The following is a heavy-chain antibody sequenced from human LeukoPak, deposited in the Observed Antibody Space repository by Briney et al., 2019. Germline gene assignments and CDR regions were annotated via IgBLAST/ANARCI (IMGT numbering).Heavy chain of an antibody. V-gene: IGHV3-48*04. Sequence: PGGSLRLSCAASGFTFSSYSMNWVRQAPGKGLEWVSHITGPSRSMSYSDSVKGRFIISRDNTKNSLYLQMTSLRAEDTAVYYCARDQAGDYVPPDYWGQGTLVTVSS. CDR3: ARDQAGDYVPPDY. CDR1: GFTFSSYS. CDR2: ITGPSRSM. D-gene: IGHD4-17*01. J-gene: IGHJ4*02.